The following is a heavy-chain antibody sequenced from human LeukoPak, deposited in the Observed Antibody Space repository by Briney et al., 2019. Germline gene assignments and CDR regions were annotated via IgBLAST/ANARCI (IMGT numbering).Heavy chain of an antibody. V-gene: IGHV4-30-4*07. CDR2: LYTGST. CDR3: AKSNGYGLVDI. D-gene: IGHD3-10*01. J-gene: IGHJ3*02. Sequence: SETLSLTCAVSGGSISSGGYSWSWIRQPPGKGLEWIGYLYTGSTYYNPSLKSRVTISLDTSKSQFSLKLTSVTAADTAVYYCAKSNGYGLVDIWGQGTMVTVSS. CDR1: GGSISSGGYS.